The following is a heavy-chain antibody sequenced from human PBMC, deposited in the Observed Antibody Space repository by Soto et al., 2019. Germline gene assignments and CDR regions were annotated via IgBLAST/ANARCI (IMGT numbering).Heavy chain of an antibody. Sequence: EVQLVEAGGGLVQPGGSLRLSCAVSGFTFRGYWMNWVRQAPGRGLEWVDNINGDGSEKTYVDSVKGRFTISRDNAKNSLDLQMSSLRAGDTAVYYCARGPLDYWGQGTLVTVSS. J-gene: IGHJ4*02. CDR1: GFTFRGYW. CDR2: INGDGSEK. V-gene: IGHV3-7*03. CDR3: ARGPLDY.